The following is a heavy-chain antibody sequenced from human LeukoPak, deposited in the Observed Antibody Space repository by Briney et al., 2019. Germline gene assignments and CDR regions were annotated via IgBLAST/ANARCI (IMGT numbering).Heavy chain of an antibody. V-gene: IGHV4-59*11. J-gene: IGHJ6*03. CDR3: ARGTYSYGYLAYYYYYMDV. CDR1: GGSISSHY. D-gene: IGHD5-18*01. Sequence: SETLSLTCTVSGGSISSHYWSWIRQPPGKGLEWIGYIYYSGSTNYNPSLKSRVTISVDTSKNQFSLKLSSVTAADTAAYYCARGTYSYGYLAYYYYYMDVWGKGTTVTVSS. CDR2: IYYSGST.